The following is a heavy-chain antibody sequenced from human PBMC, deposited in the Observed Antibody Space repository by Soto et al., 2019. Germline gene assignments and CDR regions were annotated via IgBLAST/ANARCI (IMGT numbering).Heavy chain of an antibody. CDR2: IRKDGSQR. J-gene: IGHJ3*02. CDR3: ARDVSPGSSGLYFDAFDM. Sequence: EVQLVESGGGLVQPGGSLTLSCAASEFAFSSYWMTWVRQAPGKGLEWVANIRKDGSQRSYLDSVRGRFTISRDNSMNSLYLQMNSLRAEDTALYFCARDVSPGSSGLYFDAFDMWGQGTRVTVSS. CDR1: EFAFSSYW. D-gene: IGHD6-25*01. V-gene: IGHV3-7*05.